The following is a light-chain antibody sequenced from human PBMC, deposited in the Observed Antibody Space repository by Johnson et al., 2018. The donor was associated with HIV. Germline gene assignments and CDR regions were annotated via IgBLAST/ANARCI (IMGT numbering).Light chain of an antibody. V-gene: IGLV1-51*01. Sequence: QPVLTQPPSVSAAPGQKVTISCSGSSSNIGNNYVSWYQQLPGTAPKLLIYDNNKRPSGIPDRFSGSKSGTSATLGITGLQTGDEADYYCGTWDSSLILYVFGTGTKVTVL. CDR1: SSNIGNNY. CDR3: GTWDSSLILYV. J-gene: IGLJ1*01. CDR2: DNN.